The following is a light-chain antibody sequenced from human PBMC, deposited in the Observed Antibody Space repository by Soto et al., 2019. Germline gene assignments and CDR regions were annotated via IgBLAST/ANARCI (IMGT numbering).Light chain of an antibody. CDR3: QQSYSTPRT. CDR2: AAS. CDR1: QSISSY. J-gene: IGKJ1*01. Sequence: DIRITQSPSSLSASVGDRVTITCRASQSISSYLNWYQQKPGNAPKLLIYAASSLQSGVPSRFSGSGSGTDFTLTISSLQPEDFATYYCQQSYSTPRTFGQGTKVDIK. V-gene: IGKV1-39*01.